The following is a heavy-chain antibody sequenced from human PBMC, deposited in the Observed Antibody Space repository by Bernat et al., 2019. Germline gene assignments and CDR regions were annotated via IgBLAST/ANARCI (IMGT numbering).Heavy chain of an antibody. D-gene: IGHD2-2*02. CDR1: GLSFSDAW. CDR2: ILSKGSGETT. Sequence: EVHLVESGGGLVNPGGSLRLSCAVSGLSFSDAWMNWVRQAPGKGLEWVGRILSKGSGETTQYSAPVKDRFIVSRDDSRNTLYLQMNSLKTEDTAVYYCAPGTWPRGLYINWGQGTLVTVSA. V-gene: IGHV3-15*01. J-gene: IGHJ4*02. CDR3: APGTWPRGLYIN.